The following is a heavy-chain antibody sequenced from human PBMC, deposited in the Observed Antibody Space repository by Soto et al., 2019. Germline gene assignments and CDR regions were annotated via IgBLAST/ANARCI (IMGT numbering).Heavy chain of an antibody. Sequence: GGSLRLSCAASGFTFSSYSMNWVRQAPGKGLEWVSSISSSSSYIYYADSVKGRFTISRDNAKNSLYLQMNSLRAEDTAVYYYAKDHVANNGHSAFDIWGQGTMVTVSS. D-gene: IGHD2-8*01. CDR2: ISSSSSYI. CDR3: AKDHVANNGHSAFDI. J-gene: IGHJ3*02. V-gene: IGHV3-21*04. CDR1: GFTFSSYS.